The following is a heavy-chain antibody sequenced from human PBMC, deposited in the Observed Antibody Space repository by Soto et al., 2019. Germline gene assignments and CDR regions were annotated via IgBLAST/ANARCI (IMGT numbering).Heavy chain of an antibody. J-gene: IGHJ5*02. CDR2: IYYSGST. D-gene: IGHD5-18*01. V-gene: IGHV4-59*01. Sequence: SETLSLTCTVSGGSISSYYWSWIRQPPGKGLEWIGYIYYSGSTNYNPSLKSRVTISVDTSKNQFSLKLSSVTAADTAVYYCARAPHSRNWFDPWGQGTLVTVSS. CDR3: ARAPHSRNWFDP. CDR1: GGSISSYY.